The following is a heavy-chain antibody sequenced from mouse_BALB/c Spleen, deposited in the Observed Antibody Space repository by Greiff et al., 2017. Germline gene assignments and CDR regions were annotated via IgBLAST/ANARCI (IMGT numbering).Heavy chain of an antibody. D-gene: IGHD3-1*01. CDR2: ISSGGGST. V-gene: IGHV5-12-1*01. J-gene: IGHJ2*01. CDR1: GFAFSSYD. Sequence: EVKVVESGGGLVKPGGSLKLSCAASGFAFSSYDMSWVRQTPEKRLEWVAYISSGGGSTYYPDTVKGRFTISRDNAKNTLYLQMSSLKSEDTAMYYCASTARATFNYWGQGTTLTVSS. CDR3: ASTARATFNY.